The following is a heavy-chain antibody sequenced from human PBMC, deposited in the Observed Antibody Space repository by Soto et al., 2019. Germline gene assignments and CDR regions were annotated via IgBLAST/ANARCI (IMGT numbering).Heavy chain of an antibody. D-gene: IGHD6-6*01. J-gene: IGHJ4*02. CDR3: AIVEYYFDY. Sequence: SETLSLTCTVSGGSISSSSYYWGWIRQPPGKGLEWIGSIYYSGSTYYNPSLKSRVTISVDTSKNQFSLKLSSVTAADTAVYYCAIVEYYFDYWGQGTLVTVSS. V-gene: IGHV4-39*01. CDR1: GGSISSSSYY. CDR2: IYYSGST.